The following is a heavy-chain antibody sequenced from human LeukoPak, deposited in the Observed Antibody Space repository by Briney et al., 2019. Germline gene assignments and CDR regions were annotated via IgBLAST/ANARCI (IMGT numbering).Heavy chain of an antibody. D-gene: IGHD3-10*01. CDR1: GVSISSYY. Sequence: PSETLSLTCTVSGVSISSYYWSWIRQPPGKGLEWIGYIYYSGSTNYNPSLESRVTISVDTSKNQFSLKLSSVTAADTAVYYCARGEEYNSGTVHFDYWGQGILVTGSS. V-gene: IGHV4-59*08. CDR2: IYYSGST. J-gene: IGHJ4*02. CDR3: ARGEEYNSGTVHFDY.